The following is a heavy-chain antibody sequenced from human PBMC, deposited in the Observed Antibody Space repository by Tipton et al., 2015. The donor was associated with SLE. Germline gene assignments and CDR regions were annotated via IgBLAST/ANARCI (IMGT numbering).Heavy chain of an antibody. D-gene: IGHD6-6*01. J-gene: IGHJ4*01. CDR2: IYPDDSET. V-gene: IGHV5-51*01. CDR3: ARQDSSSLNLFDF. CDR1: GYVFSDYW. Sequence: VQLVQSGAEVKRPGESLQISCKGSGYVFSDYWIAWVRQMPGKGLEWMGVIYPDDSETRYNPSFQGQVVISADRSTTTAYLQWDNLRAADSAMCYCARQDSSSLNLFDFWGQGTLVTASS.